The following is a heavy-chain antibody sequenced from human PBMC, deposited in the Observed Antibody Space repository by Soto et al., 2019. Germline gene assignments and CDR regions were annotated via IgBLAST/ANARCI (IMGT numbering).Heavy chain of an antibody. CDR2: IIPIFGTA. CDR1: GGTFSSYP. D-gene: IGHD5-12*01. V-gene: IGHV1-69*12. J-gene: IGHJ2*01. CDR3: ARGNHRWLQWWYFDL. Sequence: QVQLVQSGAEVKKPGSSVTVSCKASGGTFSSYPISWVRQAPGQGLEWMGGIIPIFGTANYAQKVQGRVTISADESTSTAYMELSSLRSEDTAVYYCARGNHRWLQWWYFDLWGRGTLVTVSS.